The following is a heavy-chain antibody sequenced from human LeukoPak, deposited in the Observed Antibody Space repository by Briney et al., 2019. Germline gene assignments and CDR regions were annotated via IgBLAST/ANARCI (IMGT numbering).Heavy chain of an antibody. CDR2: IIPIFGTA. CDR3: ARDPSSGRPYFDY. Sequence: SVKVSCKASGGTFSSYAISWVRQAPGQGLEWMGGIIPIFGTANYAQKFQGRVTITADESTSTAYMELSSLRSEDTAVYYCARDPSSGRPYFDYWGQGTLVTVSS. V-gene: IGHV1-69*13. CDR1: GGTFSSYA. D-gene: IGHD6-19*01. J-gene: IGHJ4*02.